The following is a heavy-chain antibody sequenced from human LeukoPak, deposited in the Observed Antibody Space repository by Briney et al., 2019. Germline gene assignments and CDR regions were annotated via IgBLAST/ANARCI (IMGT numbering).Heavy chain of an antibody. V-gene: IGHV5-51*01. CDR2: IYPGDSDT. CDR1: GYSFTSYW. J-gene: IGHJ4*02. D-gene: IGHD3-22*01. Sequence: GESLQISCQGSGYSFTSYWIGWVRQMPGKGLEWMGIIYPGDSDTRYSPSFQGQVTISADKSISTAYLQWSSLKASDTAMYYCARRWYYYDSSGYSHFDYWGQGTLVTVSS. CDR3: ARRWYYYDSSGYSHFDY.